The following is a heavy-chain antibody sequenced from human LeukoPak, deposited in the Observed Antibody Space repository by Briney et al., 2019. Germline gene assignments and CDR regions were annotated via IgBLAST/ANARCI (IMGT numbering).Heavy chain of an antibody. CDR1: GFTFSSYG. V-gene: IGHV3-33*01. J-gene: IGHJ4*02. CDR2: IWYDGSNK. CDR3: ARDGQRNYYDSSGYDY. Sequence: PGGSLRLSCAASGFTFSSYGMHWVRQAPGKGLEWVAVIWYDGSNKYYADSVKGRFTISRDNSKNTLYLQMNSLRAEDTAVYYCARDGQRNYYDSSGYDYWGQGTLVTVSS. D-gene: IGHD3-22*01.